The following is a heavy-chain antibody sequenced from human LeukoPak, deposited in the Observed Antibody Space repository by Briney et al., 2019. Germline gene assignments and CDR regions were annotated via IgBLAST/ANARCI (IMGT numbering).Heavy chain of an antibody. CDR2: FYYSGST. Sequence: PSETLSLTCTVSGGSISSSSYYWGWIRQPPGKGLEWIGSFYYSGSTYYNPSLKSRVTISVDKSKNQFSLKLSSVTAADTAVYYCATVPGIAVARDWFDPWGQGTLVTVSS. CDR3: ATVPGIAVARDWFDP. D-gene: IGHD6-19*01. J-gene: IGHJ5*02. CDR1: GGSISSSSYY. V-gene: IGHV4-39*07.